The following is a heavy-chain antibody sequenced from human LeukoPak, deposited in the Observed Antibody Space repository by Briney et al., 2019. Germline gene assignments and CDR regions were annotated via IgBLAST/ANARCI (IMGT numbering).Heavy chain of an antibody. CDR3: ARLEYFADY. J-gene: IGHJ4*02. CDR2: IDPSDSYT. D-gene: IGHD3-9*01. V-gene: IGHV5-10-1*01. CDR1: GYSFTSYW. Sequence: GESLKISCEGSGYSFTSYWISWVRQMPGKGLEWMGRIDPSDSYTNYSPSFQGHVTISVDKSINTAYLQWSSLEASDTAMYYCARLEYFADYWGQGTLVTVSS.